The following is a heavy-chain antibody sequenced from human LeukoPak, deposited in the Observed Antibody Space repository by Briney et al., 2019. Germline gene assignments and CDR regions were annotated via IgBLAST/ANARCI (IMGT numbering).Heavy chain of an antibody. J-gene: IGHJ4*02. D-gene: IGHD3-16*01. CDR3: ARNGGGRDY. CDR2: TTGSGAAV. Sequence: VGSLSLSRAASEFTFSRYEIIGVRQAPGRGLKWCSWTTGSGAAVKYTDSVKGRFTISTDNAKKSVYLQMNSLRVEDTAVYYCARNGGGRDYWGQGTLVTVSS. V-gene: IGHV3-48*03. CDR1: EFTFSRYE.